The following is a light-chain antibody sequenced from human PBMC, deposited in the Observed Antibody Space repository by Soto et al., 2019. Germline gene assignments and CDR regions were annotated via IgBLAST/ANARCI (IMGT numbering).Light chain of an antibody. CDR3: SSYTSSSTYV. CDR2: DVS. Sequence: QSALTQPASVSGSPGQSITISCTGTSSDVGGYNFVSWYQHYPGKSPKLMIYDVSNRPSGVSSRLSGSKSGNTASLTISGLQAEDEADYYCSSYTSSSTYVFGTGTKVNVL. J-gene: IGLJ1*01. CDR1: SSDVGGYNF. V-gene: IGLV2-14*03.